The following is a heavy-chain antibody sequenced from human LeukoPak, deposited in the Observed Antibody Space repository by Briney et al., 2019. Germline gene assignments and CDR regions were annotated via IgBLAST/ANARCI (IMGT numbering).Heavy chain of an antibody. V-gene: IGHV3-7*03. CDR1: GFTFSGFW. J-gene: IGHJ3*02. D-gene: IGHD6-6*01. CDR2: INSDGSEG. Sequence: GGSLRLSCAVSGFTFSGFWMSWSRQAPGKGLEWVASINSDGSEGYYADVVKGRFTISRDNAKNSLYLQINSLRAEDTAVYYCARSSYSSSSSIWGQGTMVTVSS. CDR3: ARSSYSSSSSI.